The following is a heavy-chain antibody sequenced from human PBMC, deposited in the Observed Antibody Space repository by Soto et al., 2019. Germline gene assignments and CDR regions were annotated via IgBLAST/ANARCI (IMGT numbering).Heavy chain of an antibody. CDR3: ARGVRDGFDI. CDR2: VYISGST. D-gene: IGHD2-2*01. V-gene: IGHV4-4*07. Sequence: QVQLQESGPGLVKPSETLSLTCTVSGGSISTYYWNWIRQSAGKGLEWIGRVYISGSTNYHPSLTSRVAMSVDTSNNQFSLKVTSVTAADTAVYYCARGVRDGFDIWGQGTMVTVSS. CDR1: GGSISTYY. J-gene: IGHJ3*02.